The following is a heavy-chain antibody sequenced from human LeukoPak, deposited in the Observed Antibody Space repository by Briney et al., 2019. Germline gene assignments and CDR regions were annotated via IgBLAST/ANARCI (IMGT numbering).Heavy chain of an antibody. J-gene: IGHJ4*02. CDR1: GFTFSDYY. CDR3: AKQLGYCSDGSCYFPY. CDR2: ISNNGGYT. V-gene: IGHV3-23*01. Sequence: GGSLRLSCAASGFTFSDYYMSWVRQAPGKGLEWVSAISNNGGYTYYADSVQGRFTISRDNSKSTLCLQMNSLRAEDTAVYYCAKQLGYCSDGSCYFPYWGQGTLVTVSS. D-gene: IGHD2-15*01.